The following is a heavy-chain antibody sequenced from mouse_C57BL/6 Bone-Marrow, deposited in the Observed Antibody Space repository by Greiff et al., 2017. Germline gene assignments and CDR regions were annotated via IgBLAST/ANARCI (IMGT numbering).Heavy chain of an antibody. Sequence: QVQLQQSGAELARPGASVKMSCKASGYTFTSYTMHWVKQRPGQGLEWIGYINPSSGYTKYNQKFKDKATLTADKSSSTAYMQLSSLTSEDSAVYYCARVSSLGYYFDYWGQGTTLTVSS. D-gene: IGHD6-1*01. CDR3: ARVSSLGYYFDY. CDR2: INPSSGYT. CDR1: GYTFTSYT. J-gene: IGHJ2*01. V-gene: IGHV1-4*01.